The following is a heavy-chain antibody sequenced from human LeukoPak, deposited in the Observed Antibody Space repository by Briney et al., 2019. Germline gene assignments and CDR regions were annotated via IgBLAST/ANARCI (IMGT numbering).Heavy chain of an antibody. CDR3: ARGGRTTWHGTDV. V-gene: IGHV3-33*01. CDR2: IWYDGSNK. D-gene: IGHD4-17*01. CDR1: GFTFSTYG. J-gene: IGHJ6*02. Sequence: GGSLRLSCEASGFTFSTYGMHWVRQAPGKGLEWVAVIWYDGSNKNYADSVEGRFTISRDNSKNTLYLQMNSLRAEDTAVYYCARGGRTTWHGTDVWGQGTTVTVSS.